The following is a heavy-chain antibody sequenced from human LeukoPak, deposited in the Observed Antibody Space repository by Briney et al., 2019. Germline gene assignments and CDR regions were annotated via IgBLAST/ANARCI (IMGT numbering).Heavy chain of an antibody. CDR2: IGTAGDT. CDR3: ARSIAAAGFDY. V-gene: IGHV3-13*01. J-gene: IGHJ4*02. Sequence: GGSLRLSCAASGFTFSSYDMHWVRHATGKGLEWVSAIGTAGDTYYPGSVKGRFTISRENAKNSLYLQMNSLRAGDTAVYYCARSIAAAGFDYWGQGTLVTVSS. CDR1: GFTFSSYD. D-gene: IGHD6-13*01.